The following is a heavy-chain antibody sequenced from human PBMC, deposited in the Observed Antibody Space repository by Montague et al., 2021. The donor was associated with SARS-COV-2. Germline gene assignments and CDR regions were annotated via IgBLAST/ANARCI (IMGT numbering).Heavy chain of an antibody. CDR3: ARISYGSGVGFDY. D-gene: IGHD3-10*01. J-gene: IGHJ4*02. V-gene: IGHV2-70*11. Sequence: PALVKPTQTLTLTCTFSGFSLSTSGLCVSWIRQPPGKALEWLARIDWDDDKYYSTSLKTRLTISKDTSKNQVVLTVTNMDPVDTATYYCARISYGSGVGFDYWGQGTLVTVSS. CDR1: GFSLSTSGLC. CDR2: IDWDDDK.